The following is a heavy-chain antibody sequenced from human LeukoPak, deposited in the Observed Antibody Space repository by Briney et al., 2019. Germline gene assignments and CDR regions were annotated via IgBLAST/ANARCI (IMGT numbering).Heavy chain of an antibody. J-gene: IGHJ5*02. CDR1: GFTFSSYS. V-gene: IGHV3-21*01. Sequence: PGGSLRLSCAASGFTFSSYSMNWVRQAPGKGLEWVSSISSSSSYIYYADSVKGRFTISRDNAKNSLYLQMNSLRAEDTAVYYCARESHDYGADNWFDPWGQGTLVTVSS. CDR3: ARESHDYGADNWFDP. CDR2: ISSSSSYI. D-gene: IGHD4/OR15-4a*01.